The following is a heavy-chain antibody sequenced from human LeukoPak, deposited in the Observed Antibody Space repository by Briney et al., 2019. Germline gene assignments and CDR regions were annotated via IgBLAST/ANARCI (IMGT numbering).Heavy chain of an antibody. CDR2: IYYSGST. Sequence: SETLSLTCTVSGGSISSYYWSWIRQPPGKGLEWIGYIYYSGSTNYNPSLKSRVTISVDTSKNQFSLKLSSVTAADTAVYYCARDRGRYCSSTSCYGTYYFDYWGQGTLVTVSS. CDR1: GGSISSYY. V-gene: IGHV4-59*01. J-gene: IGHJ4*02. D-gene: IGHD2-2*01. CDR3: ARDRGRYCSSTSCYGTYYFDY.